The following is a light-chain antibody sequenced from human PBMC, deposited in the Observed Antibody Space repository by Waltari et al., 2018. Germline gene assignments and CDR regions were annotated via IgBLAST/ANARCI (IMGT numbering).Light chain of an antibody. CDR3: QQYNNWPPGDT. Sequence: ETVMTQSPASLSVSPGERATLSCRASQTIRTNFAWYQHKPGQAPRLLIQGASTRAPGIPARFSGSGSGTEFTLTISSLQSEDSAVYYCQQYNNWPPGDTFGQGTRLEVK. J-gene: IGKJ2*01. CDR1: QTIRTN. V-gene: IGKV3-15*01. CDR2: GAS.